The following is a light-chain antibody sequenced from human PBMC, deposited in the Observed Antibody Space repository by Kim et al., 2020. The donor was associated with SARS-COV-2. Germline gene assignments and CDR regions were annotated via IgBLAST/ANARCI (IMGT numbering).Light chain of an antibody. Sequence: EVVLTQSPATLSLSPGESATLSCRASQSVGNSLAWYQQKPGQAPRLLIYDASNRATGIPARISGSESGTDFTLTIRTLEPEDFAVYYCQQRSDWPEWSFGQGTKVDIK. CDR2: DAS. CDR1: QSVGNS. V-gene: IGKV3-11*01. J-gene: IGKJ1*01. CDR3: QQRSDWPEWS.